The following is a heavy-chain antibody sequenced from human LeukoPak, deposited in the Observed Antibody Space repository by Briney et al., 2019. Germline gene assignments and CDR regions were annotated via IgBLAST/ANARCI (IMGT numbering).Heavy chain of an antibody. Sequence: PSETLSLTCTVSGGSISSGSISSYYWSWVRQPAGKGLEWIGRIYTIGTTNYNPSLKSRVTMSVDTSKNQFSLKLNSVTAADTAVYYSARGAPSDYWVQGTLVTVSS. CDR1: GGSISSGSISSYY. J-gene: IGHJ4*02. CDR3: ARGAPSDY. V-gene: IGHV4-61*02. CDR2: IYTIGTT.